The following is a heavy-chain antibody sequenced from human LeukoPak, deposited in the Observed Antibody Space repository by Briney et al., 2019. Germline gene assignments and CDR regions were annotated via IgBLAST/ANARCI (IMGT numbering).Heavy chain of an antibody. CDR1: GGSISSYY. J-gene: IGHJ4*02. D-gene: IGHD2-2*01. Sequence: SQTLSLTCTVSGGSISSYYWSWIRQPPGKGLEWIGYIYYSGSTNYNPSLKSRVTISVDTSKNQFSLKLSSVTAADTAVYYCSLYCSSTSCVEGDYWGQGTLVTVSS. CDR2: IYYSGST. V-gene: IGHV4-59*08. CDR3: SLYCSSTSCVEGDY.